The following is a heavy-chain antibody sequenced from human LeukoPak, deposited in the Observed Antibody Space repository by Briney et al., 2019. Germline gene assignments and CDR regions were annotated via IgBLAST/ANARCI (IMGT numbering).Heavy chain of an antibody. CDR2: IYYSGST. CDR1: GGSISSYY. Sequence: SETLSLTCTVSGGSISSYYWSWIRQPPGKGLECIGYIYYSGSTNYNPSLLRRVAISVDTSANHVSLQMTSVTAADTAVYYCAREGGSYRPLDYSGQGTLVTVSS. D-gene: IGHD3-16*02. J-gene: IGHJ4*02. CDR3: AREGGSYRPLDY. V-gene: IGHV4-59*12.